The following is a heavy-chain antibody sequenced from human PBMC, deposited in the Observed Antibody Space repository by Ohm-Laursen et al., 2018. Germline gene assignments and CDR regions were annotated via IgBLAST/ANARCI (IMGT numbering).Heavy chain of an antibody. V-gene: IGHV3-11*01. CDR3: ARETSYSFDI. D-gene: IGHD1-26*01. CDR2: ISSRGSTI. Sequence: SLRLSCAAPGFTFSDYYMIWIRQAPGKGLEWVSYISSRGSTIYYADSVKGRFTISRDNAKNSLFLQMNSLRAEDTAVYYCARETSYSFDIWGQGTMVTVSS. CDR1: GFTFSDYY. J-gene: IGHJ3*02.